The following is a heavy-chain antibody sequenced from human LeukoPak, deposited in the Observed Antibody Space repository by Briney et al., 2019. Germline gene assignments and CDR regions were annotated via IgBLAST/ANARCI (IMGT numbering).Heavy chain of an antibody. V-gene: IGHV1-2*02. J-gene: IGHJ3*02. D-gene: IGHD2-2*01. CDR1: GYTFTGYY. Sequence: ASVKVSCKASGYTFTGYYMHWVRQAPGQGLEWMGWINPNSGGTNYAQKFQGRVTMTRDTSISTAYMELSRLRSDDTAVYFCARSRGDRYCSSTNCPWAFDIWGQGTMVTVSS. CDR3: ARSRGDRYCSSTNCPWAFDI. CDR2: INPNSGGT.